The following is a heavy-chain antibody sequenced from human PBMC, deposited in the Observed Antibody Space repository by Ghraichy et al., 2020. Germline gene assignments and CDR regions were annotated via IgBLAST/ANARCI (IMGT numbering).Heavy chain of an antibody. Sequence: ASLKVSCKGPRDTVTRSLITWVRQGRGQGVQGGGWINVHNGDTLYARNFQDRITITKDVETSTAFMELRNLRPDDTAVYYCSSVNPDLDLRTLRYLESKNAGYYTSGMDVWGQGTTVTV. D-gene: IGHD3-9*01. J-gene: IGHJ6*02. CDR3: SSVNPDLDLRTLRYLESKNAGYYTSGMDV. V-gene: IGHV1-18*04. CDR1: RDTVTRSL. CDR2: INVHNGDT.